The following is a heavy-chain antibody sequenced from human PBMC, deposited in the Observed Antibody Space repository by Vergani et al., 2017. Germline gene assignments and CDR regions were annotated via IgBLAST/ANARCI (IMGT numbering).Heavy chain of an antibody. CDR1: GFTFSSYE. J-gene: IGHJ5*02. CDR3: ARLGGGSGSYYKYNWFDP. D-gene: IGHD3-10*01. V-gene: IGHV3-48*03. Sequence: EVQLVESGGGLVKPGGSLRLSCAASGFTFSSYEMNWFRQAPGKGLEWVSYISSSGSTIYYADSVKGRFTISRDNAKNSLYLQMNSLRAEDTAVYYCARLGGGSGSYYKYNWFDPWGQGTLVTVSS. CDR2: ISSSGSTI.